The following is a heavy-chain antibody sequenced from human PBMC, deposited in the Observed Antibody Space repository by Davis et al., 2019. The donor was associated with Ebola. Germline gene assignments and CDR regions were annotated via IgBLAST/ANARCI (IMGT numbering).Heavy chain of an antibody. J-gene: IGHJ4*02. CDR1: GYTFSDYY. D-gene: IGHD1-1*01. CDR3: AKLEPNMAALDY. CDR2: INPNRGGT. Sequence: ASVKVSCKASGYTFSDYYMHWVRQAPGQGLEWMGWINPNRGGTTYAEKFQGRVTMTTDTSISTAYMDLSRLTFDDTAVYYCAKLEPNMAALDYWGQGTLVTVSS. V-gene: IGHV1-2*02.